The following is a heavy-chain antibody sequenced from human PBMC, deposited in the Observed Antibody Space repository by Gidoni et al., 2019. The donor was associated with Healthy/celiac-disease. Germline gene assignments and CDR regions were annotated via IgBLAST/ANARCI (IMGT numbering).Heavy chain of an antibody. V-gene: IGHV4-34*01. J-gene: IGHJ3*02. CDR1: GGSFSGYY. CDR2: INHSGST. Sequence: QAQLQQWGAGLLKPSETLSLTCAVYGGSFSGYYWSWIRQPPGTGLEWLGEINHSGSTKYNPSLKSRVTISVDTSKNQFSLKLSSVTAADTAVYYCARLRVDCSSTSCYRGDAFDIWGQGTMVTVSS. D-gene: IGHD2-2*02. CDR3: ARLRVDCSSTSCYRGDAFDI.